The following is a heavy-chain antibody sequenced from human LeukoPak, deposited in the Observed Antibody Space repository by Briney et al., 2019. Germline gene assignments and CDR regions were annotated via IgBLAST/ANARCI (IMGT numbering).Heavy chain of an antibody. Sequence: GASVKVSCKPSGYTFTSYAMHWVRQAPGQRLEWMGWINVGNGNTKYSQKFQSRVTITRDTSASTAYMELSSLRSEDTAVYYCAREDGGYYYYYGMDVWGKGTTVTVSS. D-gene: IGHD3-10*01. J-gene: IGHJ6*04. CDR1: GYTFTSYA. CDR3: AREDGGYYYYYGMDV. V-gene: IGHV1-3*01. CDR2: INVGNGNT.